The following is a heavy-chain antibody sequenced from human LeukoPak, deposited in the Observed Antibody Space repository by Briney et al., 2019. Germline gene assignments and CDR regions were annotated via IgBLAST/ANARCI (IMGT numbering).Heavy chain of an antibody. CDR2: ISWHSESI. Sequence: QPGRSLRLSCTASGFAFKDYAMYWVRQAPGKGLEWVSGISWHSESIAYAESVEGRFTISRDNAKYSLYLQMNSLRTEDMAVHYCARSLSPGQRNAFNIWGQGTMVTVAS. J-gene: IGHJ3*02. CDR3: ARSLSPGQRNAFNI. V-gene: IGHV3-9*03. D-gene: IGHD6-25*01. CDR1: GFAFKDYA.